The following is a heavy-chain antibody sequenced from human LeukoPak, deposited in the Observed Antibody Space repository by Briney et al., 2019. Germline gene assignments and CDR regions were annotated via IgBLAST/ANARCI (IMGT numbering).Heavy chain of an antibody. J-gene: IGHJ3*02. D-gene: IGHD1-26*01. Sequence: SETVSLTCTVSGGSISSYYWSWIRQPPGKGLEWIGYIYYSGSTNYNPSLKSRVTISVDTPKNQFSLKLSSVTAADTAVYYCARDGGGGGSHAFDIWGQGTMVTVSS. CDR3: ARDGGGGGSHAFDI. CDR1: GGSISSYY. V-gene: IGHV4-59*01. CDR2: IYYSGST.